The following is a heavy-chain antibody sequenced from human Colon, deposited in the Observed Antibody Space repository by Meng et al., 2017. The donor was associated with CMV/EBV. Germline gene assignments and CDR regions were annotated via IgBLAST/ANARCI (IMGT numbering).Heavy chain of an antibody. J-gene: IGHJ5*02. D-gene: IGHD3-10*01. CDR3: AHRPLWFGERLSGWFDP. CDR2: IYWDDEK. Sequence: SLKASGVGVGWIRQPPGRALEWLALIYWDDEKLYRPSLKSRLTITKDTSKNQVVLTMTNMDPVDTATYYCAHRPLWFGERLSGWFDPWGQGTLVTVSS. CDR1: SLKASGVG. V-gene: IGHV2-5*02.